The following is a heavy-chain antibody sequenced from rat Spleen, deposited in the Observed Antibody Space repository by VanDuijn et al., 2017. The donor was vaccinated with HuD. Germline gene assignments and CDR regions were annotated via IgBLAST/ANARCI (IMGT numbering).Heavy chain of an antibody. V-gene: IGHV5S23*01. J-gene: IGHJ4*01. CDR3: TRTPYYYDGSYYYVMDA. CDR2: LTSVGGIT. D-gene: IGHD1-12*02. CDR1: GFTFSSFA. Sequence: EVQLVESGGGLVQPGRSLKLSCAASGFTFSSFAMAWVRQAPKKGLEWVATLTSVGGITYYRDSVKGRFTVSRDNAKSTLYLQMDSLRSEDTATYYCTRTPYYYDGSYYYVMDAWGQGASVTVSS.